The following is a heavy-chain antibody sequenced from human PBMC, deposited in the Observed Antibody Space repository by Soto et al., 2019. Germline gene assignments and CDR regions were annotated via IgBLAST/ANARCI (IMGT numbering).Heavy chain of an antibody. Sequence: SETLSLTCAVYGGSFSGYYWSWIRQPPGKGLEWIGEINHSGSTNYNPSLKSRVAISVDRSRNQFSLKLNSVTAADMAVYYCARLNGDPDYWGQGILVTVSS. CDR1: GGSFSGYY. CDR2: INHSGST. V-gene: IGHV4-34*01. D-gene: IGHD7-27*01. CDR3: ARLNGDPDY. J-gene: IGHJ4*02.